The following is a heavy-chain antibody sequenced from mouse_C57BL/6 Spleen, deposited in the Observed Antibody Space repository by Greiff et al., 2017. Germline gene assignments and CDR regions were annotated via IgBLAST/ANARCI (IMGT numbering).Heavy chain of an antibody. CDR2: INPNNGGT. J-gene: IGHJ1*03. D-gene: IGHD1-1*01. V-gene: IGHV1-26*01. CDR1: GYTFTDYY. CDR3: ALYYGSSYAYFDV. Sequence: VQLQQSGPELVKPGASVKISCKASGYTFTDYYMNWVKQSHGKSLEWIGDINPNNGGTSYNQKFKGKATLTVDKSSSTAYMELRSLTSEDSAVYYCALYYGSSYAYFDVWGTGTTVTVSS.